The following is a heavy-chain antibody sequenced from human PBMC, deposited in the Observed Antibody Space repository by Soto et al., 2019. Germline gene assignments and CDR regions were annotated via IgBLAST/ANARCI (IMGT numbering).Heavy chain of an antibody. Sequence: QVQLQESGPGLVKPSQTLSLTCTVSGGSISSGDYYWSWIRQPPGKGLEWIGYIYHSGSTYYNPSLKSRATIPVNTPKPQLSLKPSSLTAAATAVYYCAIERADGARLDPWGQGTRVTVSS. CDR3: AIERADGARLDP. CDR2: IYHSGST. J-gene: IGHJ5*02. CDR1: GGSISSGDYY. V-gene: IGHV4-30-4*01.